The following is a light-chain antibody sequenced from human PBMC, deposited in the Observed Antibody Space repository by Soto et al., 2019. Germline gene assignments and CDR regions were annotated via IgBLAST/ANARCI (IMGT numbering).Light chain of an antibody. V-gene: IGKV1-9*01. CDR1: QGISSY. CDR2: AAS. Sequence: DIPLTQSPSFLSASVGDRVTITCRASQGISSYLAWYQQKPGKAPKLLIYAASTLQSGVPSRFSGSGSGTECTLTNSSLQPEDFATYHCQQLNSYPPAFGGGTKVEIK. J-gene: IGKJ4*01. CDR3: QQLNSYPPA.